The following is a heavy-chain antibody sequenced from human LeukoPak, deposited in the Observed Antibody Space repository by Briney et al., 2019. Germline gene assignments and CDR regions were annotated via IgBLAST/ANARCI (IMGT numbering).Heavy chain of an antibody. Sequence: ASVKVSCKASGYTFTGYYMHWVRQAPGQGLEWMGCINPNSGGTKYAQKFQGGVTLTRDTSISTAYMELSRLRSDDTAIYYCARGGVQYWVAIDDWGQGTLVTVS. D-gene: IGHD2-8*02. V-gene: IGHV1-2*02. CDR3: ARGGVQYWVAIDD. J-gene: IGHJ4*02. CDR1: GYTFTGYY. CDR2: INPNSGGT.